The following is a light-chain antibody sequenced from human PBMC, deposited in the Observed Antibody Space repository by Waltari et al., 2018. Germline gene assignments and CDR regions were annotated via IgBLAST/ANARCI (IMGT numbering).Light chain of an antibody. Sequence: EIVMTQSPATLSVSPGERATLSCRASQSVSSNLAWYQQKPGQAPRLVIYGASTRATGIPARFSGSGSWTEFTLTISSLQSEDVAVYYCQQYNNWPPITFGQGTRLEIK. CDR3: QQYNNWPPIT. J-gene: IGKJ5*01. V-gene: IGKV3-15*01. CDR2: GAS. CDR1: QSVSSN.